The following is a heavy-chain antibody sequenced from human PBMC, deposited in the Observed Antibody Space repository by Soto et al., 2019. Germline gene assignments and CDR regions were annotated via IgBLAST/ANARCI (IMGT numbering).Heavy chain of an antibody. CDR2: ISSYNGNT. CDR3: ARSRRYYDILTGYSPLGCFDY. D-gene: IGHD3-9*01. Sequence: ASVKVSCKASGYTFTRSGISWVRQAPGQGPEWMGWISSYNGNTNYAQKLQGRVTMTTDTSTSTAYMELRSLRSDDTAVYYCARSRRYYDILTGYSPLGCFDYWGQGTLVTVSS. J-gene: IGHJ4*02. CDR1: GYTFTRSG. V-gene: IGHV1-18*01.